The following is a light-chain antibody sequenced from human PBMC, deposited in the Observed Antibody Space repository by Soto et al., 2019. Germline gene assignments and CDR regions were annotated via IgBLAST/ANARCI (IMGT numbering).Light chain of an antibody. V-gene: IGKV3-11*01. J-gene: IGKJ1*01. CDR2: DAS. CDR1: QSVSSY. CDR3: QQRSNWPWT. Sequence: EIVLTQSPATLSLSPGERATLSCRASQSVSSYLAWYQQKRGQAPRLLIYDASNRATGIPARFSGSGSGTDFTLTISSLEPEDFAVYSCQQRSNWPWTFGQGTKVEIK.